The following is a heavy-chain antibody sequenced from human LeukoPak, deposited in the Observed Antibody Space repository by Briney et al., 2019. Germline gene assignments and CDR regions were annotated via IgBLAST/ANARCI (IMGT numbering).Heavy chain of an antibody. Sequence: GASLKGSCKASGYTFTAYYMHCGRQAPGQGLERMGGINPNSGGTNSAQKFQGRVTMTRDTSISTAYMELSRLRSDDTAVYYCARGRMGDFWSGYQYYFDYWGQGTLVTVSS. D-gene: IGHD3-3*01. CDR2: INPNSGGT. CDR3: ARGRMGDFWSGYQYYFDY. J-gene: IGHJ4*02. CDR1: GYTFTAYY. V-gene: IGHV1-2*02.